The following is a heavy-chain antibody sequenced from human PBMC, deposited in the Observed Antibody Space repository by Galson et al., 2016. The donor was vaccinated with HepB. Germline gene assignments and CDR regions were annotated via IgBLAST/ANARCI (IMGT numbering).Heavy chain of an antibody. CDR2: ISYDGSNK. Sequence: SLRLSCAASGFTFSSYAMHWVRQAPGKGLEWVAIISYDGSNKYYADAVKGRFTISRDSSKNTLYLQMNSLRPEDTAVYYCAKDLQVPAAIEGMDVWGQGTTVTVSS. CDR1: GFTFSSYA. D-gene: IGHD2-2*02. CDR3: AKDLQVPAAIEGMDV. J-gene: IGHJ6*02. V-gene: IGHV3-30*04.